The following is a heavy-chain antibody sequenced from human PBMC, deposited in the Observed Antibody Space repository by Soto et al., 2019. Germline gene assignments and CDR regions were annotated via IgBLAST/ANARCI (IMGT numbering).Heavy chain of an antibody. CDR1: GYAFTSHY. CDR3: AYSSGWSRDHWFDP. J-gene: IGHJ5*02. V-gene: IGHV1-46*03. Sequence: SVEVSRKASGYAFTSHYMHWVRQAPGQGLEWMGIINPSGGSTSYAQKFQGRVTMTRDTSTSTVYMELSSLRSEDTAVYYCAYSSGWSRDHWFDPWGQGTLVTVSS. CDR2: INPSGGST. D-gene: IGHD6-19*01.